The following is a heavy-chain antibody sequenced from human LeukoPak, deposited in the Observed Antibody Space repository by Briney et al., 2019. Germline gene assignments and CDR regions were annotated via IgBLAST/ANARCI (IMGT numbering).Heavy chain of an antibody. Sequence: RPGGSLRLSCAASGFTFSSYAMSWVRQAPGKGLEWVSAISGSGGSTYYADSVKGRFTISRDNSKNTLYLQMNSLRAEDTAVYYCAKDMVRLLGPDYWGQGTLVTVSS. D-gene: IGHD3-10*01. CDR3: AKDMVRLLGPDY. J-gene: IGHJ4*02. CDR1: GFTFSSYA. V-gene: IGHV3-23*01. CDR2: ISGSGGST.